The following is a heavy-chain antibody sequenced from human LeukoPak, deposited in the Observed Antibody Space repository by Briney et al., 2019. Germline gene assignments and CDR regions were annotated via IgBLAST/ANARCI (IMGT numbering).Heavy chain of an antibody. CDR3: ARDSSGWSPYYGMDV. J-gene: IGHJ6*02. D-gene: IGHD6-19*01. Sequence: SETLSLTCTVSGGSVSSGSYYWSWIRQPPGKGLEWIGYIYYSGSTNYNPSLKSRVTISVDTSKNQFSLKLSSVTAADTAVYYCARDSSGWSPYYGMDVWGQGTTVTVSS. CDR1: GGSVSSGSYY. CDR2: IYYSGST. V-gene: IGHV4-61*01.